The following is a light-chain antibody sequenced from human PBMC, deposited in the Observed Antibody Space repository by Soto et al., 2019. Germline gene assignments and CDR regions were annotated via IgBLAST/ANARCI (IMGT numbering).Light chain of an antibody. CDR2: GAS. V-gene: IGKV3-11*01. CDR1: QSLSFN. J-gene: IGKJ4*01. Sequence: EIVMTQSPATLSVSPGERATLSCRASQSLSFNLAWYQQKPVQAPRLLIYGASNRATGIPDRFSGSGSGTDFTLTISSLEPEDFAVYYCQQRSNWPPELTFGGGSKVDI. CDR3: QQRSNWPPELT.